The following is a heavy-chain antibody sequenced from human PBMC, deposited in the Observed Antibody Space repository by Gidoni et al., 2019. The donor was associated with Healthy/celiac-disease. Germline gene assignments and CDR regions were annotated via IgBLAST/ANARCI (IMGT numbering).Heavy chain of an antibody. D-gene: IGHD3-22*01. J-gene: IGHJ4*02. Sequence: EVQLVESGGGLVTPGGSLRLSCAASGFTLSSYSMNWVRQAPGKGLEWVSSISSSISYIYYADSVKGRFTISRDNAKNSLYLQMNSLRAEDTAVYYCAREYYDSSAEYYFDYWGQGTLVTVSS. CDR1: GFTLSSYS. V-gene: IGHV3-21*01. CDR2: ISSSISYI. CDR3: AREYYDSSAEYYFDY.